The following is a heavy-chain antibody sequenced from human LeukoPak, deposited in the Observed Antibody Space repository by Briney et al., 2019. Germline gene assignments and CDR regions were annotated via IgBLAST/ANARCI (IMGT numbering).Heavy chain of an antibody. Sequence: ASVKVSCKASGYTFSGHYMHWVRQAPGQGLEWMGWINPNSGGTNYAQKFQGRVTMTRDTSISTAYMELSRLRSDDTAVYYCARDSRYCSSTSCYEKGRFDPWGQGTLVTVSS. CDR1: GYTFSGHY. J-gene: IGHJ5*02. D-gene: IGHD2-2*01. CDR3: ARDSRYCSSTSCYEKGRFDP. V-gene: IGHV1-2*02. CDR2: INPNSGGT.